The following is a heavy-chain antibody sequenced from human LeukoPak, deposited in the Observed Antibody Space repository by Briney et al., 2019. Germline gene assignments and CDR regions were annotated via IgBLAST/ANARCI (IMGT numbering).Heavy chain of an antibody. J-gene: IGHJ4*02. Sequence: GGSLRLSCAASGFTVSSNYLNWVRQAPGKGLEWVSVIYSGGSTYYADSVKGRFTIFRDNSKNTLYLQMNSLRAEDTAVYYCARGGGATGTRYYFDYWGQGTLVTVSS. CDR3: ARGGGATGTRYYFDY. CDR2: IYSGGST. CDR1: GFTVSSNY. V-gene: IGHV3-66*01. D-gene: IGHD1-1*01.